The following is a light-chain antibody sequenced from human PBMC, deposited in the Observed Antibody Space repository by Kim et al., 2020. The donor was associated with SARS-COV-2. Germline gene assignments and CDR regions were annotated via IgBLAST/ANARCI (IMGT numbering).Light chain of an antibody. V-gene: IGKV1-5*03. CDR2: KSS. Sequence: SASVGARVTITCRASENIGSWLAWYQQRPGEAPTLLIYKSSILHSGVPSRFSGSGSGTLFTLTISSLQPDDFATYYCQQYNSPLYTFGQGTILEI. CDR3: QQYNSPLYT. CDR1: ENIGSW. J-gene: IGKJ2*01.